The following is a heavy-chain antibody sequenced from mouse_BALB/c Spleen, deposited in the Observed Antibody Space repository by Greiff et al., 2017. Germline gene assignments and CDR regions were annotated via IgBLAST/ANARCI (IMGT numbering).Heavy chain of an antibody. Sequence: EVMLVESGGGLVKPGGSLKLSCAASGFTFSSYAMSWVRQTPEKRLEWVATISSGGSSTYYPDSVKGRFTISRDNAKNTLYLQMSSLRSEDTAMYYCADYYGSRFAYWGQGTLVTVSA. CDR3: ADYYGSRFAY. CDR1: GFTFSSYA. D-gene: IGHD1-1*01. CDR2: ISSGGSST. V-gene: IGHV5-9-1*01. J-gene: IGHJ3*01.